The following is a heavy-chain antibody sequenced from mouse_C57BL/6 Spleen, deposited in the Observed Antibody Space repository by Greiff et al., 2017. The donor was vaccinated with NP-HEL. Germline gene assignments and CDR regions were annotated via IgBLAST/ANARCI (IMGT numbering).Heavy chain of an antibody. CDR1: GFTFSSYA. CDR2: ISSGGDYI. CDR3: TSVTTGYYYARDY. J-gene: IGHJ4*01. Sequence: EVKLVESGEGLVKPGGSLKLSCAASGFTFSSYAMSWVRQTPEKRLEWVAYISSGGDYIYYADTVKGRFTISRDNARNTLYLQMSSLKSEDTAMYYCTSVTTGYYYARDYWGQGTSVTVSS. D-gene: IGHD1-1*01. V-gene: IGHV5-9-1*02.